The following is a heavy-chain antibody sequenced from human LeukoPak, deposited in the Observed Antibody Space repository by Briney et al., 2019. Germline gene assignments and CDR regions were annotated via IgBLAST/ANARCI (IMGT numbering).Heavy chain of an antibody. V-gene: IGHV4-30-4*02. CDR3: AGRSRSGWYYDY. Sequence: PSETLSLTCTVSGGSISSGDYFWSWIRQPPGKGLEWIGYLYFSGSTYYNPSLKSRVTILVDTSKNQFSLKLSSVTAADTAVYYCAGRSRSGWYYDYWGQGALVTVSS. CDR2: LYFSGST. D-gene: IGHD6-19*01. CDR1: GGSISSGDYF. J-gene: IGHJ4*02.